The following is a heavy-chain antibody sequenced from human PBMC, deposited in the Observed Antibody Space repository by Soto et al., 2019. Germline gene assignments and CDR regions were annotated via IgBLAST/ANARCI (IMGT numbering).Heavy chain of an antibody. D-gene: IGHD4-17*01. Sequence: QLQLQESGSGLVKPSQTLSLTCAVSGGSISSGGYSWSWIRQPPGKGLEWIGYIYHSGSTYYNPSLTSRVTLSVDRSKNQFSLKLSSVTAADTAVYYCASTNYGDYAAAFFYWGQGTLVTVSS. CDR3: ASTNYGDYAAAFFY. CDR2: IYHSGST. J-gene: IGHJ4*02. V-gene: IGHV4-30-2*01. CDR1: GGSISSGGYS.